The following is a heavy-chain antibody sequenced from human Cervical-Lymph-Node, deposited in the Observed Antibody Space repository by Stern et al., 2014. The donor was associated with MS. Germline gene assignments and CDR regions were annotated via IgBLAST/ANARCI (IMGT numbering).Heavy chain of an antibody. Sequence: VQLEESGAEVKKPGASVKVSCKASGYTFTSYGISWVRQAPGQGLEWMGWISAYNGNTNYAQKLQGRVTMTTDTSTSTAYMELRSLRSDDTAVYYCARDPGYCSSTSCAREDYWGQGTLVTVSS. D-gene: IGHD2-2*01. V-gene: IGHV1-18*01. CDR2: ISAYNGNT. CDR1: GYTFTSYG. CDR3: ARDPGYCSSTSCAREDY. J-gene: IGHJ4*02.